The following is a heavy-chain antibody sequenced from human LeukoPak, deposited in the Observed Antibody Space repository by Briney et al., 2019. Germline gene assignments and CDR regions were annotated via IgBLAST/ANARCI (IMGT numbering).Heavy chain of an antibody. CDR3: ARHSEYYYYYYGMDV. CDR2: IYYSGSA. J-gene: IGHJ6*02. CDR1: GGSISSYY. Sequence: RSSETLSLTCTVSGGSISSYYWSWIRQPPGKGLEWIGYIYYSGSANYNPSLKSRVTISVDTSKNQFSLKLSSVTAADTAVYYCARHSEYYYYYYGMDVWGQGTTVTVSS. V-gene: IGHV4-59*08.